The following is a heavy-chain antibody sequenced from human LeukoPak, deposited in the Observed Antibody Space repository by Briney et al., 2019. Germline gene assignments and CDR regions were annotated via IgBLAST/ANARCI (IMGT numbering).Heavy chain of an antibody. CDR2: LSGSGVST. Sequence: GGSLRLSCAASGFTFSIYAMSWVRQAPGKGLEWASTLSGSGVSTYYADSVKGRFTISRDNSKNTLYLQMNSLRDEDSAVYYCARGVTGTTGVSHYGMDVWGQGTTVTVSS. CDR1: GFTFSIYA. D-gene: IGHD1-20*01. V-gene: IGHV3-23*01. J-gene: IGHJ6*02. CDR3: ARGVTGTTGVSHYGMDV.